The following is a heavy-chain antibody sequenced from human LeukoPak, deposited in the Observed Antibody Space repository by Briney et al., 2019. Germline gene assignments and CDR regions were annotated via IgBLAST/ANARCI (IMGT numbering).Heavy chain of an antibody. Sequence: SETLSLTCTVSGGSISSYYWSWIRQPPGKGLEWIGYIYYSGSTNYNPSLKSRATMSVDTSKNHFSLKVSSVTAADTAVYYCARAVVVAATVKWFDPWGQGTLVTVSS. CDR2: IYYSGST. CDR3: ARAVVVAATVKWFDP. CDR1: GGSISSYY. V-gene: IGHV4-59*01. D-gene: IGHD2-15*01. J-gene: IGHJ5*02.